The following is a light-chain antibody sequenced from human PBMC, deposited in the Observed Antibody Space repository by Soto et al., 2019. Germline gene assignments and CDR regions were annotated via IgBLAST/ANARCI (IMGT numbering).Light chain of an antibody. J-gene: IGKJ5*01. CDR3: QQYDNLPPMLT. V-gene: IGKV1-33*01. CDR1: QDISNY. CDR2: DAS. Sequence: DIQMTQSPSSLSASVGDRVTITCQASQDISNYLNWYQQKPGKAPKLLIYDASNLETGVPSRFSGSGSGTDFTFTISSLQPEDIATYYCQQYDNLPPMLTFGQGTRLEIK.